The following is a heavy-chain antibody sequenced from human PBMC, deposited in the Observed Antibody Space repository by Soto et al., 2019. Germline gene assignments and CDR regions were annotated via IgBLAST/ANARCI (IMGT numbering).Heavy chain of an antibody. CDR1: GGSFSGYY. D-gene: IGHD2-8*02. CDR3: ARDKITGLFDY. J-gene: IGHJ4*02. V-gene: IGHV4-34*01. Sequence: SETLSLTCAVYGGSFSGYYWTWIRQPPGTGLEWIGEINHSGSTNYNPSLKSRVTISVDRSKNQFSLKLTSVTAADTAVYYCARDKITGLFDYWGQGTLVTVS. CDR2: INHSGST.